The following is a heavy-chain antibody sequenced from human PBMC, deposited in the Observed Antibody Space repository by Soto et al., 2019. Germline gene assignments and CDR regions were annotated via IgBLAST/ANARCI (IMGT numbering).Heavy chain of an antibody. CDR3: AKDRAGLAGRRRSYVYYGMDA. CDR1: GFTFNAYS. Sequence: QVQLEESGGVVVQPGTYLSLSCAASGFTFNAYSMHWVRQAPGKGLEWVAVISYDGHHEYYVDSVKGRFTISRDNPKNAVFLQMNSLTVEDTAVYCCAKDRAGLAGRRRSYVYYGMDAWGQGTTVIVS. V-gene: IGHV3-30*04. D-gene: IGHD6-13*01. CDR2: ISYDGHHE. J-gene: IGHJ6*02.